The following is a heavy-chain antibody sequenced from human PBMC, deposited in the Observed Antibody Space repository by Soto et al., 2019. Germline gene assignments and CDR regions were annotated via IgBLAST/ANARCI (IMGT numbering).Heavy chain of an antibody. V-gene: IGHV4-30-4*01. CDR2: IYYSGST. Sequence: PSETLSLTCTVSGGSISRGDYYWSWIRQPPGKGLEWIGYIYYSGSTYYNPSLKSRVTISVDTSKNQFSLKLSSVTAADTAVYYCARDGGDYYYGMDVWGQGTTVTVSS. J-gene: IGHJ6*02. D-gene: IGHD4-17*01. CDR3: ARDGGDYYYGMDV. CDR1: GGSISRGDYY.